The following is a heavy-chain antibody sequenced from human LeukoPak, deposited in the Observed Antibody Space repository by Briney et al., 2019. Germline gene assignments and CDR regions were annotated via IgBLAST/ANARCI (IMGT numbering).Heavy chain of an antibody. CDR1: GYSISSGYY. D-gene: IGHD2-2*02. CDR2: IYHSGST. J-gene: IGHJ4*02. V-gene: IGHV4-38-2*01. CDR3: ARHRACSSTSCYTGLFDY. Sequence: TSETLSLTCAVSGYSISSGYYWGWIRQPPGKGLEWIGSIYHSGSTYYNPSLKSRVTISVDTSKNQFSLKLSSVTAADTAVYYCARHRACSSTSCYTGLFDYWGQGILVTVSS.